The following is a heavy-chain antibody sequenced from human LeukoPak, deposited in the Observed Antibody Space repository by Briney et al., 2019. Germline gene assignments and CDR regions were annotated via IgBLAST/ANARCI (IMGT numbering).Heavy chain of an antibody. V-gene: IGHV4-34*01. CDR3: SSGGDYVLDY. Sequence: SETLSLTCAVYGGSFSGYYWSWIRQPPGKGLEWIGEINHSGSTNYNPSLKSRVTISVDTSKNQFSLKLSSVTAVDTAVYYCSSGGDYVLDYWGQGTLVTVSS. J-gene: IGHJ4*02. CDR2: INHSGST. D-gene: IGHD4-17*01. CDR1: GGSFSGYY.